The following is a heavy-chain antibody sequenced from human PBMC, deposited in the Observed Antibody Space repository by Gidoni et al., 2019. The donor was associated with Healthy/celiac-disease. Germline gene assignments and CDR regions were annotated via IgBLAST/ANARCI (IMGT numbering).Heavy chain of an antibody. CDR1: GSTFSSSS. CDR3: AAGLRFLEWHHWYFDL. D-gene: IGHD3-3*01. J-gene: IGHJ2*01. CDR2: SSSSSSYI. V-gene: IGHV3-21*01. Sequence: EVQLVESGGGLVQPGGSMRPSCAASGSTFSSSSMNWVRQAPGKGLEWVASSSSSSSYIYYADSVKGRFTISRDNAKNSLYLQMNSLRAEDTAVYYCAAGLRFLEWHHWYFDLWGRGTLVTVSS.